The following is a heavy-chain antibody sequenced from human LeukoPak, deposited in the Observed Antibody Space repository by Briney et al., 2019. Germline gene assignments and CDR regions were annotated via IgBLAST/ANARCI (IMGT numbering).Heavy chain of an antibody. CDR2: IIPILGIA. CDR1: GGTFSSYA. V-gene: IGHV1-69*04. CDR3: ARYYYDSSGYYYEDY. D-gene: IGHD3-22*01. Sequence: SVKVSCKASGGTFSSYAISWVRQAPGQGLERMGRIIPILGIANYAQKFQGRVTITADKSTSTAYMELSSLRSEDTAVYYCARYYYDSSGYYYEDYWGQGTLVTVSS. J-gene: IGHJ4*02.